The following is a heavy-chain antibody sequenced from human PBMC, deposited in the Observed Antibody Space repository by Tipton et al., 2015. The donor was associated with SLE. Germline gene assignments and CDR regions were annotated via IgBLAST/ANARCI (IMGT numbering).Heavy chain of an antibody. V-gene: IGHV3-66*01. CDR3: PRDFNGGWGY. Sequence: SLRLSCAVSGFSVSGDFMSWVRQTPGKGLEWVSVLYFGGHTYYADSVKGRFFVSRDNSKNTLYLQMDSLRPEDTAVYYCPRDFNGGWGYWGRGTLVTVAS. CDR2: LYFGGHT. J-gene: IGHJ4*02. CDR1: GFSVSGDF. D-gene: IGHD7-27*01.